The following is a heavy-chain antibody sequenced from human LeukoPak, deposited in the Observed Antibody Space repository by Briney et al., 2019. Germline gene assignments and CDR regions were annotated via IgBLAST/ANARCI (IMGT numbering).Heavy chain of an antibody. D-gene: IGHD3-10*01. CDR2: IYHSGST. V-gene: IGHV4-30-2*01. J-gene: IGHJ4*02. Sequence: SETLSLTCTVSGGSISSGGYYWSWIRQPPGKGLEWIGYIYHSGSTYYNPSLKSRVTISVDRSKNQFSLKLSSVTAADTAVYYCARGRGEFDYWGQGTLVTVSS. CDR1: GGSISSGGYY. CDR3: ARGRGEFDY.